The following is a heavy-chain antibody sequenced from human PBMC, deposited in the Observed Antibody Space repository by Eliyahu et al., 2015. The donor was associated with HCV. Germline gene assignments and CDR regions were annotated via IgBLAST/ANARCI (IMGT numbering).Heavy chain of an antibody. J-gene: IGHJ5*02. CDR2: ISGRGGTT. V-gene: IGHV3-23*01. CDR3: AKDRSSSSWYWFDP. CDR1: GFTFSNYA. Sequence: EVQLLESGGGLVQPGGSLRLSXAASGFTFSNYAMTWVRQAPGKGLEWLSLISGRGGTTYYADSVKGRFTISRDNSKNTLYLQMNSLRAEDTAVYYCAKDRSSSSWYWFDPWGQGTLVTVSS. D-gene: IGHD6-13*01.